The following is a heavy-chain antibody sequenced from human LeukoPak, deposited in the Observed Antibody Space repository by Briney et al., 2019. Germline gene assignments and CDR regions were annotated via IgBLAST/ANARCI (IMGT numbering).Heavy chain of an antibody. Sequence: PGGSLRLSCAASGFTFSDYSMSWIRQAPGKGLEWVSYISSSGSTIYYADSVKGRFTISRDNAKNSLYLQMNSLRAEDTAVYYCARDSVVPAAMGRAYYYYYYGMDVWGQATTVTVAS. V-gene: IGHV3-11*01. CDR3: ARDSVVPAAMGRAYYYYYYGMDV. CDR2: ISSSGSTI. D-gene: IGHD2-2*01. CDR1: GFTFSDYS. J-gene: IGHJ6*02.